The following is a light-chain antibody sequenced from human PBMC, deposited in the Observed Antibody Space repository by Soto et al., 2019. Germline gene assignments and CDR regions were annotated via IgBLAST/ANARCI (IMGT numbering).Light chain of an antibody. CDR2: GAS. CDR1: ESVSNN. J-gene: IGKJ4*01. Sequence: EIVLTQSPATLSVSQGERATLSCRASESVSNNFAWYQQKPGQAPRLLIFGASARATGIPARFSGSGSGTEFTLTISSLQSEDFAVYYCQQYNKWPLTFGGGTKVEIK. V-gene: IGKV3-15*01. CDR3: QQYNKWPLT.